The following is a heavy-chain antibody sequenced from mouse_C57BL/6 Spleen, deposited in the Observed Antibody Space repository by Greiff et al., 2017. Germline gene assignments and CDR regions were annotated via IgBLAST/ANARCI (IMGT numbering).Heavy chain of an antibody. D-gene: IGHD1-1*01. Sequence: EVKLEESGGGLVQPGGSMKLSCVASGFTFSNYWMNWVRQSPEKGLEWVAQIRLKSDNYATHYADSVKGRFTISRDDSKSSVYLQMNNFRADDTGIYSCTEDYGSDWFAYWGQGTLVTVSA. CDR2: IRLKSDNYAT. V-gene: IGHV6-3*01. J-gene: IGHJ3*01. CDR3: TEDYGSDWFAY. CDR1: GFTFSNYW.